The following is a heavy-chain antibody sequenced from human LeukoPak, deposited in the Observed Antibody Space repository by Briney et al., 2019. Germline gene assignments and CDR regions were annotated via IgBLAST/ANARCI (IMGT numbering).Heavy chain of an antibody. CDR2: ISGSGGST. CDR3: AKAPSSGSYFHFDY. Sequence: GGSLRLSRAASGFTFSSYAMSWVRQAPGKGLEWVSAISGSGGSTYYADSVKGRFTISRDNSKNTLYLQMNSLRAEDTAVYYCAKAPSSGSYFHFDYWGQGTLVTVSS. CDR1: GFTFSSYA. V-gene: IGHV3-23*01. J-gene: IGHJ4*02. D-gene: IGHD1-26*01.